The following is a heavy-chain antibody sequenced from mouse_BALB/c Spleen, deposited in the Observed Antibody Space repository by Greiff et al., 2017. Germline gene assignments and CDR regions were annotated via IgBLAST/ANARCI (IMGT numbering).Heavy chain of an antibody. V-gene: IGHV5-6-5*01. CDR3: ALSYDYDAMDY. Sequence: EVHLVESGGGLVKPGGSLKLSCAASGFTFSSYAMSWVRQTPEKRLEWVASISSGGSTYYPDSVKGRFTISRDNARNILYLQMSSLRSEDTAMYYCALSYDYDAMDYWGQGTSVTVSS. CDR1: GFTFSSYA. J-gene: IGHJ4*01. CDR2: ISSGGST.